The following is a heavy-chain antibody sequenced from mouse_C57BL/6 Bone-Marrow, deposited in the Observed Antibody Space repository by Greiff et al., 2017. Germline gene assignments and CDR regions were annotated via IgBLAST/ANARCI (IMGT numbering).Heavy chain of an antibody. CDR2: IYPRSGNT. D-gene: IGHD2-1*01. Sequence: VQLQESGAELARPGASVKLSCKASGYTFTSYGISWVKQRTGQGLEWIGEIYPRSGNTYYNEKFKGKATLTADKSSSTAYMELRSLTSEDSAVDFCARGNFDYWGQGTLVTVSA. J-gene: IGHJ3*01. CDR1: GYTFTSYG. V-gene: IGHV1-81*01. CDR3: ARGNFDY.